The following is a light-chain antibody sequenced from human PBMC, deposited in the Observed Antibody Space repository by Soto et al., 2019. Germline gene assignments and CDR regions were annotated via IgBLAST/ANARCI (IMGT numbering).Light chain of an antibody. J-gene: IGKJ1*01. CDR3: QQYNDWPRT. V-gene: IGKV3-15*01. CDR1: QTISNY. CDR2: GAS. Sequence: EIVLTQSPATLPLSPGERATLSCRASQTISNYLFWYQQRPGQAPRLLIYGASSRATGIPVRFSGSGSGTEFTLTITSLQSEDFAVYYCQQYNDWPRTFGQGTKVDIK.